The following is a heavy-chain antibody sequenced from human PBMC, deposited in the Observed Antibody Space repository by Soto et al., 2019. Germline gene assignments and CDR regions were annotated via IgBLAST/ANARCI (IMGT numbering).Heavy chain of an antibody. CDR1: GFTFSNYD. Sequence: EVQLVESGGDLVQPGGSLRLSCAASGFTFSNYDMHWVRQATGKGLEWVSTISTAGNTYSPGSVKGRFTISRKNAKNSLCLEMNSRRVDDTAVYYCARGRDSGLYYFDYCGHGTLVTVSS. V-gene: IGHV3-13*01. CDR3: ARGRDSGLYYFDY. J-gene: IGHJ4*01. D-gene: IGHD2-21*01. CDR2: ISTAGNT.